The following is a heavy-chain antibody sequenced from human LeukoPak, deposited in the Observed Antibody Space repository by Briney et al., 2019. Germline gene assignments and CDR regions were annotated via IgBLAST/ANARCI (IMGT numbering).Heavy chain of an antibody. CDR2: MYYSDST. CDR3: AREPTMVGGVDY. V-gene: IGHV4-61*01. CDR1: GGSVSSGSYY. Sequence: TSSESLSLTCTVDGGSVSSGSYYCSWIRQPPGNGLERIGYMYYSDSTNYNSSLKSQVTISVDTSKNQFSLKLSSVTAADTAVYYCAREPTMVGGVDYWGQGTLVTVSS. J-gene: IGHJ4*02. D-gene: IGHD3-10*01.